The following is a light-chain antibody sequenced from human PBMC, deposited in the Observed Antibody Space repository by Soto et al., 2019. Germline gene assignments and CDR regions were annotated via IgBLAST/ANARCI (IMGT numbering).Light chain of an antibody. CDR2: DVS. Sequence: QSALTQPRSVSGSPGQSVSISCTGTSSDVGGYTYVSWYQQHPGKAPKVMIYDVSKRPSGVPDRFSGSKSGNTASLTISGLQSEDEADYYCCSYAGRYTDVVGTGTKVTVL. V-gene: IGLV2-11*01. J-gene: IGLJ1*01. CDR1: SSDVGGYTY. CDR3: CSYAGRYTDV.